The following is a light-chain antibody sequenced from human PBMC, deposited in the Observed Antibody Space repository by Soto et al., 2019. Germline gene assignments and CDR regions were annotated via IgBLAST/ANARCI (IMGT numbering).Light chain of an antibody. CDR1: SSDVGRYNH. CDR3: NSHTSGDFRV. CDR2: EVS. Sequence: QSALTHPASVSGSPGQSITISCTGTSSDVGRYNHVSWYQHHPGKAPKLLISEVSKRPSGVSNRFSGSKSDYTASLTISGLQAEDEADYYCNSHTSGDFRVFGTGTKVTVL. V-gene: IGLV2-14*01. J-gene: IGLJ1*01.